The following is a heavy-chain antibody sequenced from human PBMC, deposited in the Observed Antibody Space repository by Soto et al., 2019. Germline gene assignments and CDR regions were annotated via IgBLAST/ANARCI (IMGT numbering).Heavy chain of an antibody. J-gene: IGHJ4*02. V-gene: IGHV1-3*01. CDR1: GYTFTSYA. Sequence: QVQLVQSGAEVKKPGASVKVSCKASGYTFTSYAMHWVRQAPGQRLEWMGWINAGNGNTKYSHKFQGRVTITRDTSASTDYMELSSLRSEDTAVYYCARSIVVVTALDYWGQGTLVTVSS. CDR3: ARSIVVVTALDY. D-gene: IGHD2-21*02. CDR2: INAGNGNT.